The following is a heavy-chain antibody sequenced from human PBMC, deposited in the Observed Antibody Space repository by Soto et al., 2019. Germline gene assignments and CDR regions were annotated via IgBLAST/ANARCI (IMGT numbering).Heavy chain of an antibody. Sequence: PSETLSLTCTVSGGSISSYYWSWIRQPPGKGLEWIGSIYYSGSTYYNPSLKSRVTISVDTSKNQFSLKLSSVTAADTAVYYCARGETAGTTLYYYYGMDVWGQGTTVTVSS. CDR1: GGSISSYY. D-gene: IGHD1-1*01. CDR2: IYYSGST. CDR3: ARGETAGTTLYYYYGMDV. J-gene: IGHJ6*02. V-gene: IGHV4-59*12.